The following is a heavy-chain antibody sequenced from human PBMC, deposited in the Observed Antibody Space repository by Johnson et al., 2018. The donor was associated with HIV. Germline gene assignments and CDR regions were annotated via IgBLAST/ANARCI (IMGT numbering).Heavy chain of an antibody. CDR2: ISYDGRNE. V-gene: IGHV3-30-3*01. Sequence: QVQLVESGGGVVQPGRSLRLPCAASGFTFRDYAMHWVRQAPGTGLEWVTVISYDGRNEYYADSVKGRFTISRDNSKNTLYLQMNGLRTAYTAVYYCAKDTGGNSGNDAFDIWGQGTLVTVSS. D-gene: IGHD4-23*01. J-gene: IGHJ3*02. CDR1: GFTFRDYA. CDR3: AKDTGGNSGNDAFDI.